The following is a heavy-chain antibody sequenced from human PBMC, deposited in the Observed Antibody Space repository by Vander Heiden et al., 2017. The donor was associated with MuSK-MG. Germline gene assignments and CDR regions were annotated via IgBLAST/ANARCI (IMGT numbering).Heavy chain of an antibody. CDR3: AKAPGDFWSGLPRYMDV. V-gene: IGHV3-23*01. CDR2: ISGGGGRT. D-gene: IGHD3-3*01. CDR1: ELNFSSCA. Sequence: EAQLLELGGGLVQPAGPLRVSCAAAELNFSSCAMSWVLQAPGRGLEWVSTISGGGGRTYSADSVKGRVTISRDNSKNTLYVQMNSLRAEESAVYYCAKAPGDFWSGLPRYMDVWGKGTTVTVSS. J-gene: IGHJ6*03.